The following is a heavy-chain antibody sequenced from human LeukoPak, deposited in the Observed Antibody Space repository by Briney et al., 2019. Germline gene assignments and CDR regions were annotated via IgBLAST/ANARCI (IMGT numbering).Heavy chain of an antibody. CDR3: ARGSGSYPDAFDI. J-gene: IGHJ3*02. V-gene: IGHV3-53*01. D-gene: IGHD1-26*01. Sequence: GGSLRLSCAASGFTVSSNYMSWVRQAPGKGLEWVSVIYSGGSTYYADSVKGRFTISRDNSKNTLYLQMNSLRAEDTAVYYCARGSGSYPDAFDIWGQGTMVTVSS. CDR2: IYSGGST. CDR1: GFTVSSNY.